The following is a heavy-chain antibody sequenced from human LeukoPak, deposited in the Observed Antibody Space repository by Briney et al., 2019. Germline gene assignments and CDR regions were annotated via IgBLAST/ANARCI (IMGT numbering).Heavy chain of an antibody. J-gene: IGHJ4*02. CDR1: GGSFSGYY. CDR3: ALGQLAPVDY. CDR2: INHSGST. Sequence: SETLSLTCAVYGGSFSGYYWSWIRQPPGKGLEWIGEINHSGSTNYNPSLKSRVTISVDTSKNQFSLKLSPVTAADTAVYYCALGQLAPVDYWGQGTLVTVSS. D-gene: IGHD6-6*01. V-gene: IGHV4-34*01.